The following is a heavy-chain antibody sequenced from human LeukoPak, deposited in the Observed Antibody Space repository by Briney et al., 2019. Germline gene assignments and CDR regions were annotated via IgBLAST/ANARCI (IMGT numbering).Heavy chain of an antibody. V-gene: IGHV4-34*01. CDR3: ARGARPFDY. D-gene: IGHD6-6*01. CDR2: INHSGST. J-gene: IGHJ4*02. Sequence: SETLSLTCAVYGGSFGGYYWSWIRQPPGKGLEWIGEINHSGSTNYNPSLKSRVTISVDTSKNQFSLKLSSVTAADTAVYYCARGARPFDYWGQGTLVTVSS. CDR1: GGSFGGYY.